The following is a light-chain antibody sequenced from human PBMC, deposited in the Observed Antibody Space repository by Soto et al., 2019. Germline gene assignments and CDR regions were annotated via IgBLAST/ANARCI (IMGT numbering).Light chain of an antibody. CDR3: GSWDSSVSVVI. CDR1: SSNIGNNN. V-gene: IGLV1-51*01. J-gene: IGLJ2*01. CDR2: NNN. Sequence: QSVLTQPPSVSAAPCQKGTISCSVSSSNIGNNNVYWYEQLPGTAPKHLIFNNNKGPSRIPDRFSGSKPGTSATLGITGLQSGNEADYYCGSWDSSVSVVIFGVGTKVTVL.